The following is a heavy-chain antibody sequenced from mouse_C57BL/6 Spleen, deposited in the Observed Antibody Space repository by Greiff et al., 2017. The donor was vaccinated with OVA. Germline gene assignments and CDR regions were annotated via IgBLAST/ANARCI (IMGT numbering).Heavy chain of an antibody. CDR3: ASGSSYRYFDV. V-gene: IGHV2-2*01. CDR2: IWSGGST. Sequence: QVQLQQSGPGLVQPSQSLSITCTVSGFSLTSYGVHWVRQSPGTGLEWLGVIWSGGSTDYNAAFISRLSISKDNSKSQVFFKMNSLQADDTAIYYCASGSSYRYFDVWGTGTTVTVSS. D-gene: IGHD1-1*01. CDR1: GFSLTSYG. J-gene: IGHJ1*03.